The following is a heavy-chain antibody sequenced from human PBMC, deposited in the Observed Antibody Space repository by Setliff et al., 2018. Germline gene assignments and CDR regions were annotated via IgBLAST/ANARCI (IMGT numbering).Heavy chain of an antibody. D-gene: IGHD6-13*01. V-gene: IGHV5-51*01. J-gene: IGHJ4*02. Sequence: GESLKISCKASGYTFSRYWIGWVRQMPGKGLEWLGIIYPSDSHTRYSPSFQGQVTTSADKSISTAYLQWSSLKASDTAMYYCARALASAGTVYFDYWGQGALVTVS. CDR3: ARALASAGTVYFDY. CDR2: IYPSDSHT. CDR1: GYTFSRYW.